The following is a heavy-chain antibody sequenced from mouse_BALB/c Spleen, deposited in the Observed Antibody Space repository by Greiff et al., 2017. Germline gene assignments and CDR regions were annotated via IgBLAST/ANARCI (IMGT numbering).Heavy chain of an antibody. CDR1: GYTFTSYW. CDR3: ATLLRRDY. V-gene: IGHV1-4*01. CDR2: INPSTGYT. J-gene: IGHJ2*01. Sequence: QVQLKQSGAELARPGASVKMSCKASGYTFTSYWMHWVKQRPGQGLEWIGYINPSTGYTEYNQKFKDKATLTADKSSSTAYMQLSSLTSEDSAVYYCATLLRRDYWGQGTTLTVSS. D-gene: IGHD1-1*01.